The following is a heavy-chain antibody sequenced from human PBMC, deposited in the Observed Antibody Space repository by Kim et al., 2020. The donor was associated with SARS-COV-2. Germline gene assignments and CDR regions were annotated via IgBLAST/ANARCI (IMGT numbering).Heavy chain of an antibody. D-gene: IGHD3-10*01. CDR3: ARQRLLRIFMVRGINAFDI. CDR2: IYYSGST. V-gene: IGHV4-39*01. Sequence: SETLSLTCTVSGGSISSSSYYWGWIRQPPGKGLEWIGSIYYSGSTYYNPSLKSRVTISVDTSKNQFSLKLSSVTAADTAVYYCARQRLLRIFMVRGINAFDIWGQGTMVTVSS. CDR1: GGSISSSSYY. J-gene: IGHJ3*02.